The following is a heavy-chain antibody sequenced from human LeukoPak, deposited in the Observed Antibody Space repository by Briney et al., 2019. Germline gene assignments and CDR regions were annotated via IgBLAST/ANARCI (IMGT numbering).Heavy chain of an antibody. CDR3: ARLNDSSGLRYYYYYMDV. Sequence: SETLSLTCTVSGGSISSYYWSWIRQPPGKGLEWIGYIYYSGSTNYNPSLKSRVTISVDTSKNQFSLKLSSVTAADTAVYYCARLNDSSGLRYYYYYMDVWGKGTTVTVSS. J-gene: IGHJ6*03. V-gene: IGHV4-59*08. CDR2: IYYSGST. CDR1: GGSISSYY. D-gene: IGHD3-22*01.